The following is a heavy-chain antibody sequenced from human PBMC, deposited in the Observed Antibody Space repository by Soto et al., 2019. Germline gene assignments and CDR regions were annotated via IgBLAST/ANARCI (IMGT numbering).Heavy chain of an antibody. Sequence: SETLSLTCSVSGDSISRGYYWAWIRQPPGKGLEYIGSIYHSGTTYYNPSLMSRVTISVDTSKNQFSLNLRSVTAADSAVYYCARTDNVGYEQHFGHGTMGTVS. CDR3: ARTDNVGYEQH. CDR1: GDSISRGYY. V-gene: IGHV4-38-2*01. CDR2: IYHSGTT. J-gene: IGHJ1*01. D-gene: IGHD2-15*01.